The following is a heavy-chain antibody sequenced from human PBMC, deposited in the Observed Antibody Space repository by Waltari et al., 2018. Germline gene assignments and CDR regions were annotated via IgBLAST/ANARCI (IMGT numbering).Heavy chain of an antibody. J-gene: IGHJ4*02. CDR2: INHSGST. V-gene: IGHV4-34*01. CDR3: ARWNYYDSSGRYFDY. Sequence: QVQLQQWGAGLLKPSETLSLTCAVYGGSFSGYYWSWIRQPPGKGLEWIGEINHSGSTNYNPSLKSRVTISVDTSKNQFSLKLSSVTAADTAVYYFARWNYYDSSGRYFDYWGQGTLVTVSS. CDR1: GGSFSGYY. D-gene: IGHD3-22*01.